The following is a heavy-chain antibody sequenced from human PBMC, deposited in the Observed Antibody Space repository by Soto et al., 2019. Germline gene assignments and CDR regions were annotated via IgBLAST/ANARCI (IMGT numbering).Heavy chain of an antibody. V-gene: IGHV3-7*03. CDR3: ARVSGYCSGVGSCVPFDY. D-gene: IGHD2-15*01. Sequence: EVQLVESGGGLVQPVGSLRLSCAASGFTFSSYWMSWVRQAPGKGLEWVANIIQDGSEKYYVDSVKDRFTISRDNAKNSLYLQMNSLRAEDTAVYYCARVSGYCSGVGSCVPFDYWGQGTLVTVSS. CDR2: IIQDGSEK. J-gene: IGHJ4*02. CDR1: GFTFSSYW.